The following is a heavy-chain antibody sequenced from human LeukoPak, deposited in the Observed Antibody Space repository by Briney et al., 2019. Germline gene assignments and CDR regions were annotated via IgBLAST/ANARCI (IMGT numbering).Heavy chain of an antibody. CDR1: GGSISGNV. J-gene: IGHJ4*02. D-gene: IGHD2-15*01. Sequence: SETLSLTCTVSGGSISGNVWSWIRQPPGRGLEWIGFIFYSGVTGYNPSLESRVTMSLDTSKNQLSLKLNSVTAADTAVYYCARYYCTGDRCYHFDYWGQGTLVTVSS. CDR3: ARYYCTGDRCYHFDY. CDR2: IFYSGVT. V-gene: IGHV4-59*08.